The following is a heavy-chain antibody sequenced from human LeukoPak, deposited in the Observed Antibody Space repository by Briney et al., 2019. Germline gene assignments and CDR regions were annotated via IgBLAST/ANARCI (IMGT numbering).Heavy chain of an antibody. CDR3: ARERPSSGFFDY. CDR2: LNPSGGYT. Sequence: ASVKVSCKASGYTFSSYYVHWVRQAPGQGLEWMGTLNPSGGYTTYAQKFQGRVTMTRDTSTSTVYMEVSSLRSEDTALYYCARERPSSGFFDYWGQGSPVTVSS. CDR1: GYTFSSYY. J-gene: IGHJ4*02. D-gene: IGHD6-19*01. V-gene: IGHV1-46*01.